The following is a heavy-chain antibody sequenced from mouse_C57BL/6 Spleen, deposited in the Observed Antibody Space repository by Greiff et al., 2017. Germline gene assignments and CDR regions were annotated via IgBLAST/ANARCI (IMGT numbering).Heavy chain of an antibody. V-gene: IGHV2-9-1*01. Sequence: VQVVESGPGLVAPSQSLSITCTVSGFSLTSYAISWVRQPPGKGLEWLGVIWTGGGTNYNSALKSRLSISKDNSKSQVFLKMNSLQTDDTARYYCARHYGSSGYWYFDVWGTGTTVTVSS. CDR1: GFSLTSYA. CDR2: IWTGGGT. CDR3: ARHYGSSGYWYFDV. D-gene: IGHD1-1*01. J-gene: IGHJ1*03.